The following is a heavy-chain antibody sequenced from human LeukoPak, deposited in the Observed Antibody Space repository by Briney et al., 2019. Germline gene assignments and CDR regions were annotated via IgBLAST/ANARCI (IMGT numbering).Heavy chain of an antibody. Sequence: ASVKVSCKASGYTFTSYDINWVRQATGQGLEWMGWMNPNSGNTGYAQKFQGRVTMTRNTSISTAYMELSSLRSEDTAVYYCARPYDSSGYWSYYYYGMDVWGQGTTVTVSS. V-gene: IGHV1-8*01. J-gene: IGHJ6*02. CDR3: ARPYDSSGYWSYYYYGMDV. D-gene: IGHD3-22*01. CDR1: GYTFTSYD. CDR2: MNPNSGNT.